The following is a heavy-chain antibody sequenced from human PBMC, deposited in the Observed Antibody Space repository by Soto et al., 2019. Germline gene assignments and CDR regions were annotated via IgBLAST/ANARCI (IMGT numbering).Heavy chain of an antibody. CDR2: IIPVLGVE. J-gene: IGHJ6*02. CDR3: AKSLTPGSATPSYYGIDV. D-gene: IGHD2-15*01. CDR1: GGSFTSYI. V-gene: IGHV1-69*02. Sequence: QVQLVQSGAEVKEPGSSVKVSCKASGGSFTSYILTWVRQAPGQGLEWMGRIIPVLGVEYYAQEFQDRVTVTADKATNTAYRELSSLRSEDTAVYYCAKSLTPGSATPSYYGIDVWGLGTTVTVSS.